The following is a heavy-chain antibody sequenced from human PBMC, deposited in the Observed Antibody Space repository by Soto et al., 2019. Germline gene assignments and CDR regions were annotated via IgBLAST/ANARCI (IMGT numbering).Heavy chain of an antibody. CDR3: ARSLEYYYGSGSYGDYYYYGMDV. CDR2: IIPIFGTA. CDR1: GGTFSSYA. Sequence: SVKVSCKASGGTFSSYAISWVRQAPGQGLEWMGGIIPIFGTANYAQKFQGRVTSTADESTSTAYMELSSLRSEDTAVYYCARSLEYYYGSGSYGDYYYYGMDVWGQGTTVTVSS. D-gene: IGHD3-10*01. V-gene: IGHV1-69*13. J-gene: IGHJ6*02.